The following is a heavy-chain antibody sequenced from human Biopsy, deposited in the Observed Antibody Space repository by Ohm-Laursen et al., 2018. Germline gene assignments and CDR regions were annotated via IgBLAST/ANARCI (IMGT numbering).Heavy chain of an antibody. CDR1: GASVRSHF. D-gene: IGHD5-24*01. CDR3: ASAGYNPDWNFDL. J-gene: IGHJ2*01. Sequence: SDTLSLTCTLSGASVRSHFLTWIRQPPGKGLQWIGSISNSGTTKSSPSLKSRVNISLHTSKNQLSLKLTSVTAADTAVYYCASAGYNPDWNFDLWGRGTRVTVSS. V-gene: IGHV4-59*08. CDR2: ISNSGTT.